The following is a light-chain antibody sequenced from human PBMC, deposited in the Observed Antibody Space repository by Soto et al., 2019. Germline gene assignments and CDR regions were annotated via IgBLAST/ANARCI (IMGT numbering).Light chain of an antibody. CDR1: SSDVGGYHY. J-gene: IGLJ3*02. V-gene: IGLV2-14*01. Sequence: SVLAQPASVSGSPGQSITISCTGTSSDVGGYHYVSWYQHLPGKAPKLMIYEVTNRPSGVSNRFSGSKSGNTASLTISGLQAEDEADYYCSSYTTISTLVFGGGTKVTVL. CDR2: EVT. CDR3: SSYTTISTLV.